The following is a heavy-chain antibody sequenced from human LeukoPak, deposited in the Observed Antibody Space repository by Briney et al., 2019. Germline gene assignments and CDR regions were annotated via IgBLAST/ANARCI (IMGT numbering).Heavy chain of an antibody. CDR2: ISGSGGST. V-gene: IGHV3-23*01. J-gene: IGHJ4*02. CDR3: AKVNPPRGGRSGWYETNDY. Sequence: GGSLRLSCAVSGFTFSTYAMSWVRQAPGKGLEWVSSISGSGGSTYYADSVKGRFTVSRDNSKNTLYLQLSSLRAEDTAVYYYAKVNPPRGGRSGWYETNDYWGQGTLVTVSS. D-gene: IGHD6-19*01. CDR1: GFTFSTYA.